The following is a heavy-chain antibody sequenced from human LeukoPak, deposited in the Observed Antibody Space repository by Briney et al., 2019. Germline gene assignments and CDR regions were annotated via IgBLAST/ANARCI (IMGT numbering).Heavy chain of an antibody. D-gene: IGHD5-18*01. CDR3: AKQVAGGYRNFEY. J-gene: IGHJ4*02. CDR2: ISGSGNTT. CDR1: GFTFSSYA. Sequence: GGSLRLSCVASGFTFSSYAMSWVRQAPGRGLEWVSCISGSGNTTYYADSVKGRFTVSRDNSKNTLYLQMNSLRAEDTAVYYCAKQVAGGYRNFEYWGQGSLVTVSS. V-gene: IGHV3-23*01.